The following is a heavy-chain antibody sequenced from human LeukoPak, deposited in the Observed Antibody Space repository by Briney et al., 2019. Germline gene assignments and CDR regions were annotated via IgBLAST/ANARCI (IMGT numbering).Heavy chain of an antibody. CDR3: ARSLYYYGSDSFDI. V-gene: IGHV4-61*01. CDR2: IYYSGST. J-gene: IGHJ3*02. CDR1: GGSISSSSYY. Sequence: SETLSLTCTVSGGSISSSSYYWNWIRQPPGKGLEWIGYIYYSGSTNYNPSLKSRVTISVDTSKTQFSLKLSSVTAADTAVYYCARSLYYYGSDSFDIWGQGTMVTVSS. D-gene: IGHD3-10*01.